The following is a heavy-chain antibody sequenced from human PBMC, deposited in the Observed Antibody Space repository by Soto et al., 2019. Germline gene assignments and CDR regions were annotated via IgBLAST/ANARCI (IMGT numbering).Heavy chain of an antibody. Sequence: ASVKVSCKASGYTFTGYYMHWVRQAPGQGLEWMGWMNPNSGNTGYAQKFQGRVTMTRNTSISTAYMELSSLRSEDTAVYYCARGGVFFFAAPTNPFDYWGQGTLDTVSS. V-gene: IGHV1-8*02. CDR2: MNPNSGNT. CDR1: GYTFTGYY. CDR3: ARGGVFFFAAPTNPFDY. J-gene: IGHJ4*02. D-gene: IGHD3-10*01.